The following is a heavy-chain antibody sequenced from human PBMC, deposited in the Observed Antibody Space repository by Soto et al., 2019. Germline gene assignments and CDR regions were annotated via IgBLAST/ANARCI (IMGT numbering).Heavy chain of an antibody. V-gene: IGHV3-7*01. CDR2: IQQDGSEK. Sequence: EVQLVESGGGLVQPGGSLRLSCAASGFTFSSYWMSWVRQAPGKGLEWVANIQQDGSEKYYVDSVKGRFTISRGNAKNSRSLQMKSRRAEDTAVYYCARDRSGGCSGGSCYPHYYYYYYMDVWGKGATVTVSS. CDR3: ARDRSGGCSGGSCYPHYYYYYYMDV. D-gene: IGHD2-15*01. J-gene: IGHJ6*03. CDR1: GFTFSSYW.